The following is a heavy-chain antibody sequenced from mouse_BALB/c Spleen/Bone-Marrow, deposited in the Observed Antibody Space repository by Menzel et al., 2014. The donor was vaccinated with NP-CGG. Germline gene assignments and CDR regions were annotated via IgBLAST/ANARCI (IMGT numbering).Heavy chain of an antibody. CDR1: GQTFTCHW. CDR3: ARQITTVDYAMDY. V-gene: IGHV1-7*01. D-gene: IGHD1-1*01. J-gene: IGHJ4*01. Sequence: QVQLQPPGAELAKPWASGKMACKASGQTFTCHWMHWGKQRPWKGLEWDGYINPSTGYTEYNQKFKDKATLTADKSSSTAYMQLSSLTSEDSAVYYCARQITTVDYAMDYWGQGTSVTVSS. CDR2: INPSTGYT.